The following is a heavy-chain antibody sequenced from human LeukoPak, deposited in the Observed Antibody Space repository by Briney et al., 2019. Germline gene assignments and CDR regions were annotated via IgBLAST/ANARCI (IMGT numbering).Heavy chain of an antibody. Sequence: ASVKVSCKASGYTFTGYYMHWVRQAPGQGLEWMGWINPNSGGTNYAQKFQGRVTMTRDTSISTAYMELSRLRSDDTAVYYCVEDRYYYYGMDVWGQGTTVTVSS. V-gene: IGHV1-2*02. CDR3: VEDRYYYYGMDV. CDR1: GYTFTGYY. CDR2: INPNSGGT. J-gene: IGHJ6*02.